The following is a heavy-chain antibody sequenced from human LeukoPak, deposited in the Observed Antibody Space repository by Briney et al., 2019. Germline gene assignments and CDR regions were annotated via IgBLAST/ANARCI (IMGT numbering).Heavy chain of an antibody. Sequence: ASVKVSCKASGYTFTSYDIKWVRQATGQGLEWMGWMNPDSGNTGYAQKFQGRVTMTRNTSTSTAYMELSSLRSVDTAVYYCASTLQTIAMAGGLVEFFQNWGQGTLVTVSS. V-gene: IGHV1-8*01. CDR1: GYTFTSYD. D-gene: IGHD6-19*01. J-gene: IGHJ1*01. CDR3: ASTLQTIAMAGGLVEFFQN. CDR2: MNPDSGNT.